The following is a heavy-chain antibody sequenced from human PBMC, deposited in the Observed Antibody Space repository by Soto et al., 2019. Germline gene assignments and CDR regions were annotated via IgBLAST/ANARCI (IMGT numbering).Heavy chain of an antibody. V-gene: IGHV3-33*01. D-gene: IGHD3-22*01. CDR1: GFTFSSYG. CDR2: IWYDGSNK. Sequence: QVQLVESGGGVVQPGRSLRLSCAASGFTFSSYGMHWVRQAPGKGLEWVAVIWYDGSNKYYADSVKGRFTISRDNSKNTLYLQMNSLRAEDTAVYYCAREGMDDSSGYYSSYFDYWGQGTLVTVSS. J-gene: IGHJ4*02. CDR3: AREGMDDSSGYYSSYFDY.